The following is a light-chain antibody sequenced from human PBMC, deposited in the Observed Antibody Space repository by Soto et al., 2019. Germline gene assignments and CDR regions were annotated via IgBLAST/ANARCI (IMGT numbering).Light chain of an antibody. CDR3: QRSHSTVA. Sequence: ETLMTQSPGTLSLSPGERVTLSCRASQSFSGSYLAWYQQKPGQAPRLLIFGASSRATGIPDRFSGSGSGTDFTLSISRLEPEDFATYYCQRSHSTVAFGQGTKVDNK. CDR1: QSFSGSY. J-gene: IGKJ1*01. V-gene: IGKV3-20*01. CDR2: GAS.